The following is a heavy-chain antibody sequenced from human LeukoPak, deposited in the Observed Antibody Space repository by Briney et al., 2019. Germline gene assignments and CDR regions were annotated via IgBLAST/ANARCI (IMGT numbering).Heavy chain of an antibody. CDR1: GYTFTSYG. D-gene: IGHD6-13*01. CDR3: ARAHSSSWGNWFDP. J-gene: IGHJ5*02. V-gene: IGHV1-18*01. Sequence: ASVKVSCKASGYTFTSYGISWVRQAPGQGLEWMGWISAYNGNTNYAQKLQGRVTMTTDTSTGTAYMELRSLRSDDTAVYYCARAHSSSWGNWFDPWGQGTLVTVSS. CDR2: ISAYNGNT.